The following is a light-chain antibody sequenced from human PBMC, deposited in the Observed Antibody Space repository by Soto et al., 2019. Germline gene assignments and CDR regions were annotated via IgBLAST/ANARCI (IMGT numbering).Light chain of an antibody. CDR1: SSDVGGYEY. Sequence: QSVLTQPRSVSGSPGQSVTISCSGTSSDVGGYEYVSWYQQHPGKAPKLMIYEGSKRPSGVSNRFSGSKSGNTASLTISGLQAEDEADYYCCSYAGSSTLYVFGTGTKVTVL. CDR2: EGS. CDR3: CSYAGSSTLYV. V-gene: IGLV2-23*01. J-gene: IGLJ1*01.